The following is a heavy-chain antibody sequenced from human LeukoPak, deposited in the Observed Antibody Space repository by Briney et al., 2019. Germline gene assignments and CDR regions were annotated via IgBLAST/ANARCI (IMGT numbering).Heavy chain of an antibody. D-gene: IGHD3-10*01. Sequence: SVKVSCKTSGGTFSSYAISWVRQAPGQGLEWIGDIIPIFDTANYAQKFQGRVTITADESATTSYMELSSLRSEDTAVYYCARDATVRGPYGGHHFYSYMDVWGKGTTVTISS. CDR1: GGTFSSYA. V-gene: IGHV1-69*13. CDR3: ARDATVRGPYGGHHFYSYMDV. J-gene: IGHJ6*03. CDR2: IIPIFDTA.